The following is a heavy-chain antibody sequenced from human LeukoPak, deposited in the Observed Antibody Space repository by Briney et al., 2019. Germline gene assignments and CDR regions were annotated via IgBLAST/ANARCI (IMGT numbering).Heavy chain of an antibody. V-gene: IGHV3-48*01. CDR3: ARDPNALDF. CDR2: ITRSSSTI. CDR1: GFTLSSYS. J-gene: IGHJ4*02. Sequence: GGSLRLSCAASGFTLSSYSMNWVRQAPGKGLEWVSYITRSSSTIYYADSVKGRFTISRDNAKNSLYLQMISLRAEDTAVYYCARDPNALDFWGQGTLVTVSS.